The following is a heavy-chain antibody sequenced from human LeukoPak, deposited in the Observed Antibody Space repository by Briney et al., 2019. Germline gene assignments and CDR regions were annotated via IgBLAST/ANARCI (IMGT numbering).Heavy chain of an antibody. CDR2: INPNSGGT. CDR3: ARTITMIVVASFDY. D-gene: IGHD3-22*01. V-gene: IGHV1-2*02. CDR1: GYTLTGYY. Sequence: ASVKVSCKASGYTLTGYYMHWVRQAPGQGLEWMGWINPNSGGTNYAQKFQGRVTMTRDTSISTAYMELSRLRSDDTAVYYCARTITMIVVASFDYWGQGTLVTVSS. J-gene: IGHJ4*02.